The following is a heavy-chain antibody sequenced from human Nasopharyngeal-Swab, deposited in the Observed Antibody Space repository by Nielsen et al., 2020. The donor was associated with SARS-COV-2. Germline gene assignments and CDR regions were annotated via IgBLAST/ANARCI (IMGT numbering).Heavy chain of an antibody. CDR3: AKSRAAPPSYYYYYGMDV. CDR2: INGSGGST. D-gene: IGHD6-6*01. V-gene: IGHV3-23*01. J-gene: IGHJ6*02. Sequence: WIRQPPGKGLEWVSAINGSGGSTYYADSVKGRFTISRDNSKNTLYLQMNSLRAEDTAVYYCAKSRAAPPSYYYYYGMDVWGQGTTVTVSS.